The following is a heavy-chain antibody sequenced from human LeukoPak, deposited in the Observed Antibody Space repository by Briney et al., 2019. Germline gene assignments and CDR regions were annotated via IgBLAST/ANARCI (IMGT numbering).Heavy chain of an antibody. V-gene: IGHV3-23*01. CDR3: AKDPETYSSRWFDS. CDR1: GFTFSNYA. D-gene: IGHD2-21*01. J-gene: IGHJ5*01. Sequence: GGSLGLSCAASGFTFSNYAMSWVRQAPGKGLEWVSNISDNGGSPYYADSVKGRFTISRNNSKNTLHLHINSLRVEDTAVYYCAKDPETYSSRWFDSWGQGTLVTVSS. CDR2: ISDNGGSP.